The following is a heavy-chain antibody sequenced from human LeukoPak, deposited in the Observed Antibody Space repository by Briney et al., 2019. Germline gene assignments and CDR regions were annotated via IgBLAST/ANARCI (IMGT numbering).Heavy chain of an antibody. Sequence: GGSLRLSCTASGFTFDAYAMNWVRQAPGKGLEWVSGLTNTGGTKYYADSVKGRFSISRDNSKITVSLQMNSLSADDTAIYYCARSAYLDSSGYYFDFWGQGTLVTVSS. CDR3: ARSAYLDSSGYYFDF. D-gene: IGHD3-22*01. CDR2: LTNTGGTK. J-gene: IGHJ4*02. CDR1: GFTFDAYA. V-gene: IGHV3-23*01.